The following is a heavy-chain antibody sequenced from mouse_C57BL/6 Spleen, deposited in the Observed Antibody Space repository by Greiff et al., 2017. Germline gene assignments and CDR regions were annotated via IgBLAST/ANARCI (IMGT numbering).Heavy chain of an antibody. CDR1: GYTFTSYW. CDR3: ARENYYGSSYESY. J-gene: IGHJ3*01. Sequence: VQLQQPGAELVKPGASVKMSCKASGYTFTSYWITWVKQRPGQGLEWIGDIYPGSGSTNYNEKFKSKATRTVDTSSSTAYMQLSSLTSEDSAVYYCARENYYGSSYESYWGQGTLVTVSA. D-gene: IGHD1-1*01. V-gene: IGHV1-55*01. CDR2: IYPGSGST.